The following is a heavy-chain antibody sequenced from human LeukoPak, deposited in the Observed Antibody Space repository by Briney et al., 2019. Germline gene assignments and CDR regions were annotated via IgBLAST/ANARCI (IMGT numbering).Heavy chain of an antibody. CDR1: GYSISSGYY. J-gene: IGHJ5*02. Sequence: SETLSLTCAVSGYSISSGYYWGWIRQPPGKGLEWIGSIYYSGSTYYNPSLKSRVTISVDTSKNQFSLKLSSVTAADTAVYYCARNRRYSSGWYTWFDPWGQGTLVTVSS. CDR2: IYYSGST. D-gene: IGHD6-19*01. V-gene: IGHV4-38-2*01. CDR3: ARNRRYSSGWYTWFDP.